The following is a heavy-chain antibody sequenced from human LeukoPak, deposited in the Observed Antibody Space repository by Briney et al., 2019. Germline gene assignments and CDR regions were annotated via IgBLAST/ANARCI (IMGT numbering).Heavy chain of an antibody. CDR2: IYYSGST. Sequence: SETLSLTCTVSGGSISSYYWSWIRQPPGKGLEWIGYIYYSGSTNYNPSLKSRVTISVDTSKNQFSLKLSSVTAADTAVYYCARALGTTPYEASYYHGMDVWGHGTPVTVSS. D-gene: IGHD2-2*01. J-gene: IGHJ6*02. V-gene: IGHV4-59*12. CDR1: GGSISSYY. CDR3: ARALGTTPYEASYYHGMDV.